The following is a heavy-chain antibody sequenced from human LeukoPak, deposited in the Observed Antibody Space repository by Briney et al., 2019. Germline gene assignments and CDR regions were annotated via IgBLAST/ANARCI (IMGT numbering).Heavy chain of an antibody. V-gene: IGHV4-59*01. CDR2: INYSGSI. CDR1: GGSISSYY. D-gene: IGHD3-9*01. J-gene: IGHJ6*02. CDR3: ARDRPYYDILTGYSYYYYGMDV. Sequence: SETLSLTCTVSGGSISSYYWSWIRQPPGKGLEWIGYINYSGSINYNPSLKSRVTISVDTSKNQFSLKLSSVTAADTAVYYCARDRPYYDILTGYSYYYYGMDVWGQGTTVTVSS.